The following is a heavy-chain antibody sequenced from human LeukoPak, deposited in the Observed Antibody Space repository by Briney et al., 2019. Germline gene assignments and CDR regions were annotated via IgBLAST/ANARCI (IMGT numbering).Heavy chain of an antibody. CDR3: AREPYTAPADY. D-gene: IGHD3-16*01. CDR2: INHSGST. J-gene: IGHJ4*02. V-gene: IGHV4-34*01. Sequence: SETLSLTCAVYGGSFSGYYWSWIRQPPEKGLEWIGEINHSGSTNYSPSLKSRFTISVDTSKNQFSLKLSSVTAADTAVYYCAREPYTAPADYWGQGTLVTVSS. CDR1: GGSFSGYY.